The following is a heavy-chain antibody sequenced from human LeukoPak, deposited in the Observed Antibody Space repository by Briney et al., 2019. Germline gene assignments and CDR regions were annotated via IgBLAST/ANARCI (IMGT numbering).Heavy chain of an antibody. V-gene: IGHV3-23*01. Sequence: GGSLRLSCAASGFTFSIYAMSWVRQAPGKGLEWVSAISGSGGNTYYADSVKGRFTISRDNAKNTLYLQMNSLRAEDTAVYYCARGLQGIDYWGQGTLVTVSS. CDR2: ISGSGGNT. J-gene: IGHJ4*02. CDR1: GFTFSIYA. D-gene: IGHD4-11*01. CDR3: ARGLQGIDY.